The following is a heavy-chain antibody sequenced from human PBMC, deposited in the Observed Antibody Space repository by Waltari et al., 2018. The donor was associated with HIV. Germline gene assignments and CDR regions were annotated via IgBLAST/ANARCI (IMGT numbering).Heavy chain of an antibody. D-gene: IGHD2-15*01. CDR3: VRGSGSF. CDR1: GLAFSRYW. V-gene: IGHV3-7*04. CDR2: INENGDEK. J-gene: IGHJ4*02. Sequence: EVQLAESGGGLVQPGGSLNVSCEVSGLAFSRYWMSWVRQAPGKGPEWVANINENGDEKYHVDSMKGRFVISRDNTKQSLYLEMKNLRVEDMAVYYCVRGSGSFWGQGTLVTVSS.